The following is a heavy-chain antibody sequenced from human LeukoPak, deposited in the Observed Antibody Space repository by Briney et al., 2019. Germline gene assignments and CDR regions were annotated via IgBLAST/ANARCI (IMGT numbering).Heavy chain of an antibody. CDR2: ISGSGGST. CDR3: AKQRGYSGYEYYFDY. Sequence: PGGSLRLSCAASGFTFSSYAMSWVRQAPGKGLEWVSAISGSGGSTYYADSVKGRFTISGDNSKNTLYLQMNSLRAEDTAVYYCAKQRGYSGYEYYFDYWGQGTLVTVSS. CDR1: GFTFSSYA. D-gene: IGHD5-12*01. V-gene: IGHV3-23*01. J-gene: IGHJ4*02.